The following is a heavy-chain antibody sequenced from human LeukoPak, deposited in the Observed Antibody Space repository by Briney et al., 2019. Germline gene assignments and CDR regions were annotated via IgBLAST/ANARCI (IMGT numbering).Heavy chain of an antibody. V-gene: IGHV3-48*01. J-gene: IGHJ3*02. CDR3: ARASYGYSNAFDI. D-gene: IGHD5-18*01. CDR2: ISSSSSTI. Sequence: PGGSLRLSCAASGFTFSSYSMNWVRQAPGKGLEWVSYISSSSSTIYYADSVKGRFTISRDNAKNSLYLQMNSLRAEDTAVYYCARASYGYSNAFDIWGQGTMVTVSS. CDR1: GFTFSSYS.